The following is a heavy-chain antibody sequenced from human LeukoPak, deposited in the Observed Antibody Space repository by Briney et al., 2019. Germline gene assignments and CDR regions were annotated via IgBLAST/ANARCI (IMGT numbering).Heavy chain of an antibody. D-gene: IGHD1-26*01. CDR1: GFTFSSYW. Sequence: PGGSLRLSCAASGFTFSSYWMSWVRQAPGKGLEWVGRIKSKTDGGTTDYAAPVKGRFTISRDDSKNTLYLQMNSLKTEDTAVYYCTTDTLVGATTVETWGQGTLVTVSS. CDR3: TTDTLVGATTVET. J-gene: IGHJ4*02. V-gene: IGHV3-15*01. CDR2: IKSKTDGGTT.